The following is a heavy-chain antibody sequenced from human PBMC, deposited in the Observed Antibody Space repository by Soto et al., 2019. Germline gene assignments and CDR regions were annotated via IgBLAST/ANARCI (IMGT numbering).Heavy chain of an antibody. V-gene: IGHV3-30*18. Sequence: PGGSLRLSCAASGFTSSSYGMHWVRQAPGKGLEWVAVISYDGSNKYYADSVKGRFTISRDNSKNTLYLQMNSLRAEDTAVYYCAKEGSSWSSAWFDPWGQGTLVTVSS. CDR3: AKEGSSWSSAWFDP. J-gene: IGHJ5*02. CDR1: GFTSSSYG. CDR2: ISYDGSNK. D-gene: IGHD6-13*01.